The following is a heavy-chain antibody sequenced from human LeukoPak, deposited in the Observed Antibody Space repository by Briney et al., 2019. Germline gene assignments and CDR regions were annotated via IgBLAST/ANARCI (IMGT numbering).Heavy chain of an antibody. CDR3: ATDSTLWELLTY. D-gene: IGHD1-26*01. CDR2: INSNSGGT. J-gene: IGHJ4*02. Sequence: GASVKVSCKVSGYTLTELSMHWVRQAPGKGLEWMGRINSNSGGTNYAQKFQGRVTMTRDTSISTAYMELSRLRSDDTAVYYCATDSTLWELLTYWGQGTLVTVSS. CDR1: GYTLTELS. V-gene: IGHV1-2*06.